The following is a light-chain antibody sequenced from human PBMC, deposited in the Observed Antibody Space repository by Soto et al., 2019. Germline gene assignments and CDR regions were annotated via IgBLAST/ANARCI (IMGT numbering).Light chain of an antibody. J-gene: IGKJ1*01. CDR3: QQYGSSPRT. Sequence: EIVLTQSPGTLSLSPGDRATLSCRASQSLSRSSLAWYQQEPGRAPRLLIYGASSRATGIPDRFSGSGSGTDFTLTISRLEPEDFAVYYCQQYGSSPRTFGQGTKVDIK. V-gene: IGKV3-20*01. CDR1: QSLSRSS. CDR2: GAS.